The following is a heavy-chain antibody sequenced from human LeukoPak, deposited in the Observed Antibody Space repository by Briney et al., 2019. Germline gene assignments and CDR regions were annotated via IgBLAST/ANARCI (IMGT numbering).Heavy chain of an antibody. CDR2: IIPIFGTA. J-gene: IGHJ6*02. CDR3: ASHPRYGWFGSLGPYGMDV. V-gene: IGHV1-69*13. D-gene: IGHD3-10*01. Sequence: SVNVSCKASGGTFSSYAISWVRQAPGQGLEWMGGIIPIFGTANYAQKFQGRVTITADESTSTAYMELSSLRSEDTAVYYCASHPRYGWFGSLGPYGMDVWGQGTTVTVSS. CDR1: GGTFSSYA.